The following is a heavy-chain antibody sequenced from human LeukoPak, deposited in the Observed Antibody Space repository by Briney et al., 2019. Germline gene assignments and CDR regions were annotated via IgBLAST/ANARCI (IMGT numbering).Heavy chain of an antibody. D-gene: IGHD3-22*01. CDR1: GYTFTGYY. V-gene: IGHV1-2*02. J-gene: IGHJ4*02. CDR3: ARSLTHYDSSGHDY. Sequence: GASVKVSCKASGYTFTGYYMHWVRQAPGQGLEWMGWIDPNSGGTNYAQKFQGRVTMTRDTSISTAYMELSRLRSDDTAVYYCARSLTHYDSSGHDYRGQGTLVTVSS. CDR2: IDPNSGGT.